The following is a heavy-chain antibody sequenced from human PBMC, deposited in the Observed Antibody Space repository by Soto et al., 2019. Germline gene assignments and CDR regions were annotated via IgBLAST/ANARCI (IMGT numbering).Heavy chain of an antibody. D-gene: IGHD2-15*01. V-gene: IGHV4-59*01. J-gene: IGHJ3*01. CDR1: GGSMTSYY. CDR3: ARAFHKRIVGGFAT. Sequence: QVQLQESGPGLVKPSETLSLTCNVSGGSMTSYYWTWIRQSPVKGLEWIGSVTHSGVTNYNPSLTSRVTISADTSKYQFALKLRSVTAAATAIYYCARAFHKRIVGGFATWGEGTMVTVSS. CDR2: VTHSGVT.